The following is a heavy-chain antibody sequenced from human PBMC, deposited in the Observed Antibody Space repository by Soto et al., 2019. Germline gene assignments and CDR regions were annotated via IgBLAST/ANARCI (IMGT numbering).Heavy chain of an antibody. CDR1: GYPFTSYY. Sequence: GXSVKVSCNASGYPFTSYYMRWVRQAPGQGLEWMGIINPSGGSTSYAQKFQGRVTMTRDTSTSTVYMELSSLRSEDTAVYYCARDTQLVSYYYGMDVWGQGTTVTVSS. D-gene: IGHD6-13*01. J-gene: IGHJ6*02. CDR2: INPSGGST. CDR3: ARDTQLVSYYYGMDV. V-gene: IGHV1-46*01.